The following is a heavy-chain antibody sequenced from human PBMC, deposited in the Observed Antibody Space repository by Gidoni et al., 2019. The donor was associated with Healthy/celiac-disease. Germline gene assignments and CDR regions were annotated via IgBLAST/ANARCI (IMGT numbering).Heavy chain of an antibody. CDR1: GFTFRSYG. CDR3: ARGVYRGGAFDI. J-gene: IGHJ3*02. CDR2: IWYDGSNK. V-gene: IGHV3-33*01. D-gene: IGHD6-13*01. Sequence: QVQLVESGGGVVQPGRSLRLSCAASGFTFRSYGMHWVRQAPGKGLEWVAVIWYDGSNKYYADSVKGRFTISRDNSKNTLYLQMNSLRAEDTAVYYCARGVYRGGAFDIWGQGTMVTVSS.